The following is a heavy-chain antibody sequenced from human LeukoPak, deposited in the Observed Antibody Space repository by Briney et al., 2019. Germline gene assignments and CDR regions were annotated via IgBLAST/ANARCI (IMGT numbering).Heavy chain of an antibody. D-gene: IGHD5-24*01. Sequence: PGGSLRLSCAASGFTFSNYWMHWVRQAPGKGLVWVSRIDSDGSSRNNADSVKGRFTISRDNAKNTLYLQMNSLRDDDTALYYCARDSVAGYKHCYRWGQGTLVPLSS. J-gene: IGHJ1*01. CDR3: ARDSVAGYKHCYR. CDR2: IDSDGSSR. V-gene: IGHV3-74*01. CDR1: GFTFSNYW.